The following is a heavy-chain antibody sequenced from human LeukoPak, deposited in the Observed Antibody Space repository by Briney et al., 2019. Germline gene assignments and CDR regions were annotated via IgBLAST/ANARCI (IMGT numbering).Heavy chain of an antibody. Sequence: GGSLRLSCAASGFSFSAYAMYWVRQAPGKGPEWVALIRYDGINKYYGDSVKGRFTISRDNSKNMLYLQMNSLRAEDTAVYYCAKTGSGWYGEYWGQGARVTVSS. CDR2: IRYDGINK. V-gene: IGHV3-30*02. CDR1: GFSFSAYA. CDR3: AKTGSGWYGEY. D-gene: IGHD6-13*01. J-gene: IGHJ4*02.